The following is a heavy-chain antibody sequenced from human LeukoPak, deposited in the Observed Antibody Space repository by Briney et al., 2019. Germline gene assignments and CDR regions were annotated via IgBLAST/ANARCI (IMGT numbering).Heavy chain of an antibody. CDR2: ISTNGGRT. CDR1: GFTFNTYA. V-gene: IGHV3-23*01. J-gene: IGHJ3*02. D-gene: IGHD4-17*01. CDR3: AKGRNGDYVAEAADI. Sequence: PGGSLRLSCAASGFTFNTYAVNWVRQAPGKGLEWVSAISTNGGRTYYADSVKGRFTISRDNSKNTLYLQMNGLRGEDTAVYYCAKGRNGDYVAEAADIWGQGTMVTVSS.